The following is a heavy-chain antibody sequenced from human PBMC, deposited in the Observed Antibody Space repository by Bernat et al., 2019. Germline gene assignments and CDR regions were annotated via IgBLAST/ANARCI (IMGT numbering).Heavy chain of an antibody. D-gene: IGHD6-13*01. CDR2: INWNGGST. J-gene: IGHJ4*02. CDR3: ARVTVLGEAAAQPLYFDY. V-gene: IGHV3-20*04. Sequence: EVQLVESGVGVVRPGGSLRLSCAASGFTFDDYGMSWVRQAPGKGLEWVSGINWNGGSTGYADSVKGRFTISRDNAKNSLYLQMNSLRDEDKALYYCARVTVLGEAAAQPLYFDYWGQGTLVTVSS. CDR1: GFTFDDYG.